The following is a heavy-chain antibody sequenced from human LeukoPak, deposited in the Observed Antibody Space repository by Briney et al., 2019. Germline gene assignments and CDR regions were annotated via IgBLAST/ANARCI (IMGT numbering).Heavy chain of an antibody. CDR1: GGSISSYY. CDR2: IYTSGST. Sequence: SETLSLNCTVSGGSISSYYWSWIRQPAGKGLEWIGRIYTSGSTNYNPSLKSRVTMSVDTSKNQFSLKLSSVTAADTAAYYCARVGIAVAGTNFDYWGQGTLVTVSS. V-gene: IGHV4-4*07. CDR3: ARVGIAVAGTNFDY. J-gene: IGHJ4*02. D-gene: IGHD6-19*01.